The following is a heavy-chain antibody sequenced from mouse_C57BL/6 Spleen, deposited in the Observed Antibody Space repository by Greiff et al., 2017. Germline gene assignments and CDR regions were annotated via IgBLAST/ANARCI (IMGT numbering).Heavy chain of an antibody. CDR1: GYTFTSYW. CDR2: IHPNSGST. D-gene: IGHD4-1*01. Sequence: VQLQQPGAELVKPGASVKLSCKASGYTFTSYWMHWVKQRPGQGLEWIGMIHPNSGSTNYNEKFQSKATLTVDKSSSTAYMQLSSLTSEDSAVYYCAREPLTGTSRDYWGQGTTLTVSS. CDR3: AREPLTGTSRDY. J-gene: IGHJ2*01. V-gene: IGHV1-64*01.